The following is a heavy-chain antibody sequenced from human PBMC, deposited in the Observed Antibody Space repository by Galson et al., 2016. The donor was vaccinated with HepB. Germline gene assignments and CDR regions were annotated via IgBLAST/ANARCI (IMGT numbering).Heavy chain of an antibody. J-gene: IGHJ6*02. D-gene: IGHD3-3*01. Sequence: SLRLSCAASGFTFSSYSMNWVRQAPGKGLEWVSSMSSSSIHIYYADSVKGRFTISRDNSKNTLYLQMNSLRAEDTAVYYCAKEGTIFGAVPYGMDVWGQGTTVTVSS. CDR3: AKEGTIFGAVPYGMDV. CDR2: MSSSSIHI. V-gene: IGHV3-21*04. CDR1: GFTFSSYS.